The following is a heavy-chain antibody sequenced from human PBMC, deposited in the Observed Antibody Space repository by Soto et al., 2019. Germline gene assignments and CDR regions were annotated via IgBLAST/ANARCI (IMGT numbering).Heavy chain of an antibody. CDR3: VSRIPSWVFDY. J-gene: IGHJ4*01. CDR2: MYSGGDI. Sequence: EVQLVESGGGSVQPGESLRLSCLVSGFTVNTNYMYWVRQAPGRWLEWVSAMYSGGDIHYADSVRGRFTISRDTSENTLYLRMDNLRVEDTAVYFCVSRIPSWVFDYWGHGTLVTVSS. CDR1: GFTVNTNY. D-gene: IGHD3-16*01. V-gene: IGHV3-53*01.